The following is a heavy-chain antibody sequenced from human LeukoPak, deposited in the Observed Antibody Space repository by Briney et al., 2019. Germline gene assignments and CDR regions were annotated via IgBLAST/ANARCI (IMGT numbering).Heavy chain of an antibody. Sequence: ASVKVSCKASGGTFSSYDISWVRQAPGQGLEWMGWINPNSGGTNYAQKFQGRVTMTRDTSISTAYMELSRLRSDDTAVYYCAREAMVRGVIGWFDPWGQGTLVTVSS. J-gene: IGHJ5*02. V-gene: IGHV1-2*02. CDR2: INPNSGGT. CDR3: AREAMVRGVIGWFDP. CDR1: GGTFSSYD. D-gene: IGHD3-10*01.